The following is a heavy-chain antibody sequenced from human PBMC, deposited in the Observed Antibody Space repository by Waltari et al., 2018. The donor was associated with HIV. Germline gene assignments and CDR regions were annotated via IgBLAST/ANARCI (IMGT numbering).Heavy chain of an antibody. D-gene: IGHD2-2*01. CDR2: IITIFGTT. CDR3: ARVICSTTSCYDLDYYYGMDV. Sequence: QVQLVQSGAEVKKPGSSVKVSCKASGGAFNNDAFSWVRQAPGQGLEWMGGIITIFGTTNYAQKIQGRVRITADESTSTAYMDLSSLRSEDTAVYYCARVICSTTSCYDLDYYYGMDVWGQGTTVTVSS. V-gene: IGHV1-69*13. CDR1: GGAFNNDA. J-gene: IGHJ6*02.